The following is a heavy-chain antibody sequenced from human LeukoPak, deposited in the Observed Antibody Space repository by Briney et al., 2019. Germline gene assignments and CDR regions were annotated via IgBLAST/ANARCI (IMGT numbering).Heavy chain of an antibody. CDR1: GGSISSSSYY. CDR3: ARHLYGSGSYDY. CDR2: ISYSGRT. D-gene: IGHD3-10*01. J-gene: IGHJ4*02. Sequence: SETLSLTCTVSGGSISSSSYYWGWIRQPPGKGLEWIGRISYSGRTYYNPSLKSRVTISVDTSKNQFSLKLSSVTAADTAVYYCARHLYGSGSYDYWGQGTQVTVSS. V-gene: IGHV4-39*01.